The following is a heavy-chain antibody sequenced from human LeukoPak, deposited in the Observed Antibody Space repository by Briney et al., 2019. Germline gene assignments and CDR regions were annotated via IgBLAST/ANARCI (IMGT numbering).Heavy chain of an antibody. Sequence: SETLSLTCTVSGGSISSYYWSWIRQPAGKGLEWIGRVYTSGSTNYNPSLKSRVTMSVDTSKNQFSLKLSSVTAADTAVYYCARAGPRIAARREFNWFDPWGQGTLVTVSS. CDR3: ARAGPRIAARREFNWFDP. D-gene: IGHD6-6*01. J-gene: IGHJ5*02. CDR2: VYTSGST. CDR1: GGSISSYY. V-gene: IGHV4-4*07.